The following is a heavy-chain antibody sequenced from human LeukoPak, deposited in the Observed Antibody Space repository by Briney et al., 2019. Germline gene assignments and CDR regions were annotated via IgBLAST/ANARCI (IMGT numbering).Heavy chain of an antibody. CDR2: IYYSGST. V-gene: IGHV4-30-4*07. CDR1: GFTFSSYA. D-gene: IGHD3-10*01. Sequence: LRLSCAASGFTFSSYAMSWIRQPPGKGLEWIGYIYYSGSTYYNPSLESRVTISVDTSKNQFSLKLSSVTAADTAVYYCARVPSGSGSWGGGPYYFDYWGQGTLVTVSS. CDR3: ARVPSGSGSWGGGPYYFDY. J-gene: IGHJ4*02.